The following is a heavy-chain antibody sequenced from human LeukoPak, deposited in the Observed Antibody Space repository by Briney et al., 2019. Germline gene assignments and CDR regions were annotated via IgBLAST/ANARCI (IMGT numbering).Heavy chain of an antibody. CDR2: IYYSGST. CDR3: AREISGSYFSGRYYFDY. V-gene: IGHV4-59*11. D-gene: IGHD1-26*01. Sequence: SETLSLTCTVSGGSTSSHYWSWIRQPPGKGLEWIGYIYYSGSTNYNPSLKSRVTISVDTSKNQFSLKLSSVTAADTAVYYCAREISGSYFSGRYYFDYWGQGTLVTVSS. CDR1: GGSTSSHY. J-gene: IGHJ4*02.